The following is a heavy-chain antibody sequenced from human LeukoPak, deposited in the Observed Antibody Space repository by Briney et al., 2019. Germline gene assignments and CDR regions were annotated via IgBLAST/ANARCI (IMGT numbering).Heavy chain of an antibody. CDR1: GGSISSYY. CDR3: ARTGYSSGSGWFDP. D-gene: IGHD6-19*01. J-gene: IGHJ5*02. V-gene: IGHV4-59*08. CDR2: IYYSGST. Sequence: SETLSLTCTVSGGSISSYYWSWIRQPPGKGLEWIGYIYYSGSTNYNPSLKSRVTISVDTSKNQFSLKLSSVTAADTAVYYCARTGYSSGSGWFDPWGQGTLVTVSS.